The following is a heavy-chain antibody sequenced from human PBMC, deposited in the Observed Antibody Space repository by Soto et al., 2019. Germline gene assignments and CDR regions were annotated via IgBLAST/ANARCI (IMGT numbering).Heavy chain of an antibody. Sequence: PGGSLRLSCAASVFTFSNYYVSWIRQAPGKGLEWISYISSSSSYIKYADSVKGRLTISRDNAKNSLYLQMNSLRAEDTAVYYCARDTRDTFSHFWGVNYFYYGMDVWGQGTTVTVSS. CDR2: ISSSSSYI. D-gene: IGHD3-3*02. V-gene: IGHV3-11*06. CDR3: ARDTRDTFSHFWGVNYFYYGMDV. J-gene: IGHJ6*02. CDR1: VFTFSNYY.